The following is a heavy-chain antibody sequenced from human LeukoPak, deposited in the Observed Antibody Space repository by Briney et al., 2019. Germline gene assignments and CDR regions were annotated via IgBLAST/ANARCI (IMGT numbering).Heavy chain of an antibody. D-gene: IGHD2-15*01. V-gene: IGHV1-2*02. CDR1: GYTFTCYY. J-gene: IGHJ2*01. Sequence: ASVKVSCKASGYTFTCYYMHWVRQAPGQGREWMGWINPNSGGRNYAQKFQGRVTMTRDTSISTAYMELSRLRSDDTAVYYCARDPTAYCSGGSCYSGWYFDLWGRGTLVTVSS. CDR2: INPNSGGR. CDR3: ARDPTAYCSGGSCYSGWYFDL.